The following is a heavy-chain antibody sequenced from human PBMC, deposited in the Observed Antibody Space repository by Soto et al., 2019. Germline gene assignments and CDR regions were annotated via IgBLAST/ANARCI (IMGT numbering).Heavy chain of an antibody. D-gene: IGHD2-2*01. V-gene: IGHV4-39*01. Sequence: SETLSLTCTVSGGSISSSSYYWGWIRQPPGKGLEWIGSIYYSGSTYYNPSLKSRVTISVDTSKNQFSLKLSSVTAADTAVYYCGRHWRPFGVVPAAVVNWFDPWGQGTLVTVSS. CDR2: IYYSGST. J-gene: IGHJ5*02. CDR3: GRHWRPFGVVPAAVVNWFDP. CDR1: GGSISSSSYY.